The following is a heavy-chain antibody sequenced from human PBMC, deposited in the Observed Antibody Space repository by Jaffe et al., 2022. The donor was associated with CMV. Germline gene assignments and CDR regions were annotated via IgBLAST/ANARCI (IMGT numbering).Heavy chain of an antibody. V-gene: IGHV1-24*01. D-gene: IGHD5-18*01. Sequence: QVQLVQSGAEVKKPGASVKVSCKVSGYTLTELSMHWVRQAPGKGLEWMGGFDPEDGETIYAQKFQGRVTMTEDTSTDTAYMELSSLRSEDTAVYYCATDTPDRRLVSQLWGRTLWYWGQGTLVTVSS. CDR2: FDPEDGET. CDR1: GYTLTELS. CDR3: ATDTPDRRLVSQLWGRTLWY. J-gene: IGHJ4*02.